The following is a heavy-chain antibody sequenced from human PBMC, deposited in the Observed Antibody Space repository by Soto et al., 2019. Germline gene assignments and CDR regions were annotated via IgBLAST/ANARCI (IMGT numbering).Heavy chain of an antibody. J-gene: IGHJ5*02. CDR2: ISSTSSTI. CDR1: GFTVSTYS. V-gene: IGHV3-48*02. CDR3: ARTTPRFDP. Sequence: PXVSLRLSCAASGFTVSTYSMNWVRQAPGKGLEWVSYISSTSSTIYYADSVKGRFTISRDNAKNSLYLQMNSLRDEDTAVYYSARTTPRFDPWAQGTLVTVSS. D-gene: IGHD1-1*01.